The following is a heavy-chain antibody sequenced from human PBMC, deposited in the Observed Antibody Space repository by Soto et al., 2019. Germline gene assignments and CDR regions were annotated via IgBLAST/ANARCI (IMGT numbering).Heavy chain of an antibody. CDR2: IWYDGSNK. CDR3: ARGQGSGSTPFDY. J-gene: IGHJ4*02. V-gene: IGHV3-33*01. D-gene: IGHD6-19*01. CDR1: GFTFSSYG. Sequence: PGGSLRLSCASSGFTFSSYGMHWVRQAPGKGLEWVAVIWYDGSNKYYADSVKGRFTISRDNSKNTLYLQMNSLRAEDTAVYYCARGQGSGSTPFDYWGQGTLVTVSS.